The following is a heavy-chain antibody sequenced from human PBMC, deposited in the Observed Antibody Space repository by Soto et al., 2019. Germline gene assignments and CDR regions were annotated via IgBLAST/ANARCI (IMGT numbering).Heavy chain of an antibody. Sequence: ASVKVSCKASGYTFSNNDISWLRQAPGQGPEWMGWMNPNSANTGYAQKFRGRVTMTRNTSISTAYMELSSLRSDDTAIYYCARMATSGTLNWFDPWGQGTLVTVTS. V-gene: IGHV1-8*01. CDR3: ARMATSGTLNWFDP. CDR2: MNPNSANT. CDR1: GYTFSNND. J-gene: IGHJ5*02. D-gene: IGHD1-1*01.